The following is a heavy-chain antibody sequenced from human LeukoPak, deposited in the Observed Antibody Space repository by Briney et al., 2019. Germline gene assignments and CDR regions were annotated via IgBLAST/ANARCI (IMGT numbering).Heavy chain of an antibody. CDR3: ARDMYYDFWSGSPLSRYGTDV. CDR1: GFTFSSYW. CDR2: IKQDGSEK. D-gene: IGHD3-3*01. Sequence: GGSLRLSCAASGFTFSSYWMSWVRQAPGKGLEWVANIKQDGSEKYYVDSVKGRFTISRDNAKNSLYLQMNSLRAEDTAVYYCARDMYYDFWSGSPLSRYGTDVWGQGTTVTVSS. V-gene: IGHV3-7*01. J-gene: IGHJ6*02.